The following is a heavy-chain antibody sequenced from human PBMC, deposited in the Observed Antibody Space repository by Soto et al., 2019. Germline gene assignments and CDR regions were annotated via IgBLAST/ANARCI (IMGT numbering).Heavy chain of an antibody. J-gene: IGHJ6*02. Sequence: QVQLVQSGAEVKKPGSSVKVSCKASGGTFSSYAISWVRQAPGQGLEWMGGIIPIFGTANYAQKFQGRVTITADESTXXAXMXXSSVRSEDTAVYYCARDDDSSGYPRLTYYYYGMDVWGQGTTVTVSS. CDR1: GGTFSSYA. V-gene: IGHV1-69*12. D-gene: IGHD3-22*01. CDR3: ARDDDSSGYPRLTYYYYGMDV. CDR2: IIPIFGTA.